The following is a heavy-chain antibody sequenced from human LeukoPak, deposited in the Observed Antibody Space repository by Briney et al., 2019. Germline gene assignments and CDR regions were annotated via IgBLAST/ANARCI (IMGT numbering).Heavy chain of an antibody. CDR1: GFTFSSDS. D-gene: IGHD5-12*01. J-gene: IGHJ4*02. CDR3: ARVHSGYGPDYIDH. Sequence: GGSLRFSCAASGFTFSSDSMNWVRQAPGKGLEWVSSISSTSGFISYADSVKGRFTISRDNAKSSLYLQMNSLRAEDTALYYCARVHSGYGPDYIDHWGQGTPVTVSS. V-gene: IGHV3-21*06. CDR2: ISSTSGFI.